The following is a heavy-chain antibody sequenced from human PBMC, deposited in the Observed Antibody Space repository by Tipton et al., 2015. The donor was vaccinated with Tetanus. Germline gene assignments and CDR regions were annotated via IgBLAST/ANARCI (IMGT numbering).Heavy chain of an antibody. V-gene: IGHV4-59*12. CDR2: IHYSGDT. CDR1: GGSISGYY. Sequence: TLSLTCTVSGGSISGYYWSWIRQPPRKGLEWIGYIHYSGDTNYNYNPSLQSRLTISVDTSRDQFSLKLKSVTAADTAVYYCARGRTLNDFWTDSGYYFDHWGQGTLVTVSS. CDR3: ARGRTLNDFWTDSGYYFDH. J-gene: IGHJ4*02. D-gene: IGHD3/OR15-3a*01.